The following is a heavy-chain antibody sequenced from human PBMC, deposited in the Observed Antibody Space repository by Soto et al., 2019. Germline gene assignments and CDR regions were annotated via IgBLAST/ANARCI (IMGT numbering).Heavy chain of an antibody. CDR3: ARDLRYITMVRGVHDAFDI. V-gene: IGHV1-69*13. CDR2: IIPIFGTA. D-gene: IGHD3-10*01. Sequence: SVKVSCKASGGTFSSYAISWVRQAPGQGLEWMGGIIPIFGTANYAQKFQGRVTITADESTSTAYMELSSLRSEDTAVYFCARDLRYITMVRGVHDAFDIWGQGTMVTVSS. J-gene: IGHJ3*02. CDR1: GGTFSSYA.